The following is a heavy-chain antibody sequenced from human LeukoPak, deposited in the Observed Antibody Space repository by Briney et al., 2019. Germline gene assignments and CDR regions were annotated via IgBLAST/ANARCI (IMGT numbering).Heavy chain of an antibody. CDR3: ARVGSWYSSACYYAFDI. CDR1: GYTFTSYY. CDR2: INPNSGGT. D-gene: IGHD6-19*01. Sequence: ASVKVSCKASGYTFTSYYMHWVRQAPGQGLEWMGWINPNSGGTNYAQKFQGRVTMTRDTSISTAYMELSRLRSDATAVYYCARVGSWYSSACYYAFDIWGQGTMVTVSS. V-gene: IGHV1-2*02. J-gene: IGHJ3*02.